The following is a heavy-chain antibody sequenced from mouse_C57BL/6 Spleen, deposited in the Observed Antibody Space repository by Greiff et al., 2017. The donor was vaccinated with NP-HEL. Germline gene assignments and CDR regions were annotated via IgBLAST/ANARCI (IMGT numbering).Heavy chain of an antibody. Sequence: EVQGVESGGGLVKPGGSLKLSCAASGFTFSSYAMSWVRQTPEKRLEWVATISDGGSYTYYPDNVKGRFTISRDNAKNNLYLQMSHLKSEDTAMYYCARDRLLSAMDYWGQGTSVTVSS. CDR3: ARDRLLSAMDY. CDR2: ISDGGSYT. J-gene: IGHJ4*01. D-gene: IGHD3-2*02. V-gene: IGHV5-4*01. CDR1: GFTFSSYA.